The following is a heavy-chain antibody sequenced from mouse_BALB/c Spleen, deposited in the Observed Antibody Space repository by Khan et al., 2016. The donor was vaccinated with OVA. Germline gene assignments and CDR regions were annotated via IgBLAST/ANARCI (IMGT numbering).Heavy chain of an antibody. J-gene: IGHJ3*01. CDR1: GLSLTNYG. CDR2: IWGDGST. Sequence: QVQLKESGPGLVAPSQSLSITCTVSGLSLTNYGISWISQPPGQGLEWLGVIWGDGSTTYHSALITRLSINKDNSTTQAFLKLNSLQTAVTATYYCAIIYYGYDWFTYWGQGTLVTVSA. V-gene: IGHV2-3*01. D-gene: IGHD2-2*01. CDR3: AIIYYGYDWFTY.